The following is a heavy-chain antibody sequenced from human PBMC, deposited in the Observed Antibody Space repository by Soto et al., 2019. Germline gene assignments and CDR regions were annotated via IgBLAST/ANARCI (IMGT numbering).Heavy chain of an antibody. CDR2: ISYDGSNK. J-gene: IGHJ5*02. CDR1: GFTFSSYA. Sequence: GGSLRLSCAASGFTFSSYAMHWVRQAPGKGLEWVAVISYDGSNKYYADSVKGRFTISRDNTKNTPYLQMNSLRAEDTAVYYCARDYYYDSSGLPLTWAPWGQGTLVTVSS. D-gene: IGHD3-22*01. V-gene: IGHV3-30-3*01. CDR3: ARDYYYDSSGLPLTWAP.